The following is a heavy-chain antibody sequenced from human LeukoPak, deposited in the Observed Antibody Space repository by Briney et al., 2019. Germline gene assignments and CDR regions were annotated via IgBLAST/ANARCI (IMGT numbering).Heavy chain of an antibody. CDR3: ARGGSGWYYYYYYMDV. D-gene: IGHD6-19*01. CDR1: GGTFSSYD. J-gene: IGHJ6*03. CDR2: MNPNSGNT. Sequence: ASVKVSCKASGGTFSSYDINWVRQATGQGLEWMGWMNPNSGNTGYAQKFQGRVTITRNTSISTAYMELSSLRSEDTAVYYCARGGSGWYYYYYYMDVWGKGTTVTVSS. V-gene: IGHV1-8*03.